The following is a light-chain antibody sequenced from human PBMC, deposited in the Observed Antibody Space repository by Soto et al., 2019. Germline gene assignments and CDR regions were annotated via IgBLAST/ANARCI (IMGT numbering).Light chain of an antibody. J-gene: IGKJ1*01. CDR2: AAS. V-gene: IGKV1-8*01. CDR1: QGISSY. CDR3: QQYYCYPRT. Sequence: AIRMTQNPSSFSASTGDRVTITCRASQGISSYLAWYQQKPGKAPKLLIYAASTLQSGVPSRFSGSGSGTDFTLTISCLQSEDFATYYSQQYYCYPRTFGQGTKVDIK.